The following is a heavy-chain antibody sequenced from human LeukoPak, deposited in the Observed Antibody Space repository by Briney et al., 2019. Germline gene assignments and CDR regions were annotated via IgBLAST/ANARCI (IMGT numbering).Heavy chain of an antibody. CDR3: ARVSVDTAKDY. D-gene: IGHD5-18*01. V-gene: IGHV4-34*01. Sequence: SETLSLTCAVYGGSLSGYYWSWIRQPPGKGLEWIGEINHSGSTNYNPSLKSRVTISVDTSKNQFSLKLSSVTAADTAVYYCARVSVDTAKDYWGQGTLVTVSS. J-gene: IGHJ4*02. CDR1: GGSLSGYY. CDR2: INHSGST.